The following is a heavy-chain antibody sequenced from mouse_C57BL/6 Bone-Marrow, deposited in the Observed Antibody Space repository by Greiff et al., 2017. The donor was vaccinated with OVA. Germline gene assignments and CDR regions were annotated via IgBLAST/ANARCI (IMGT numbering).Heavy chain of an antibody. V-gene: IGHV14-4*01. D-gene: IGHD2-5*01. CDR3: TTYSNYVWCAY. J-gene: IGHJ3*01. CDR2: IDPENGDT. Sequence: VQLQQSGAELVRPGASVKLSCTASGFNIKDDYMHWVKQRPEQGLEWIGWIDPENGDTEYASKFQGKATITADTSSNTYYLQLSSLTSEDTAFYYCTTYSNYVWCAYWGQGTLVTVSA. CDR1: GFNIKDDY.